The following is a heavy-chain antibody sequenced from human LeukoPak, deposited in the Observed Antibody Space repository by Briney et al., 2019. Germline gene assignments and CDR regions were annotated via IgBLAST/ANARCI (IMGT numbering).Heavy chain of an antibody. Sequence: SETLSLTCTVSGGSISSYYWSWIRQPPGKGLEWIAYISDIGSINYNPSLKSRVTISLDTSKSQLSLKLRSVTAADTAVYYCAGHHPRNTVDFWGQGTLVTVSS. CDR1: GGSISSYY. CDR2: ISDIGSI. J-gene: IGHJ4*02. D-gene: IGHD2/OR15-2a*01. CDR3: AGHHPRNTVDF. V-gene: IGHV4-59*08.